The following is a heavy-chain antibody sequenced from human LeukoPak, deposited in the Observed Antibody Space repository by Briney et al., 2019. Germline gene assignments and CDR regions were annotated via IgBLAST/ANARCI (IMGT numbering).Heavy chain of an antibody. CDR3: AREGKRSYYYGSGRPNY. D-gene: IGHD3-10*01. Sequence: GGSLRLSCAASGFTFSSYSMNWVRQAPGKGLEWVSSITSSGRYIYYADSVKGRFTISRDNSENSLYLQMDSLTAEDTAVYYCAREGKRSYYYGSGRPNYWGQGTLVTVSS. CDR2: ITSSGRYI. CDR1: GFTFSSYS. V-gene: IGHV3-21*01. J-gene: IGHJ4*02.